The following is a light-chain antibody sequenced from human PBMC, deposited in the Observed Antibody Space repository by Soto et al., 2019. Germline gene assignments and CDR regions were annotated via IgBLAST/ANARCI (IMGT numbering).Light chain of an antibody. J-gene: IGKJ5*01. CDR1: QSVSSN. CDR2: GAS. CDR3: QQYNNWSSIT. Sequence: EIVKTQSPATLSVSPGERATLSCRASQSVSSNLAWYQQKPGQAPRLLIYGASTRATGIPARFSGSGSGTEFTLTISSLQSEDFAVYYCQQYNNWSSITFGQGTRLEIK. V-gene: IGKV3-15*01.